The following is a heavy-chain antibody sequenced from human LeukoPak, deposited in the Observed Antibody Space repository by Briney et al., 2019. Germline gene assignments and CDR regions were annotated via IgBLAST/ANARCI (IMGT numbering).Heavy chain of an antibody. CDR3: ARDLYSSSRFDL. D-gene: IGHD6-6*01. V-gene: IGHV4-59*11. J-gene: IGHJ2*01. CDR2: IYYSGST. CDR1: GDSISSHY. Sequence: SETLSLTCTVSGDSISSHYWSWIRQPPGKGLEWIGYIYYSGSTNYNPSLKSRVTISVDTSKNQFSLKLSSVTAADTAVYYCARDLYSSSRFDLWGRGTLVTVSS.